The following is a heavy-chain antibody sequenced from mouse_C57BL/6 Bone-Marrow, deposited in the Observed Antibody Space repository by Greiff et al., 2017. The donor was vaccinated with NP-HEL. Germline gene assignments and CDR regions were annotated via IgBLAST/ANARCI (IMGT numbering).Heavy chain of an antibody. J-gene: IGHJ4*01. CDR2: IDPSDSYT. D-gene: IGHD2-1*01. V-gene: IGHV1-59*01. Sequence: QVQLQQSGAELVRPGTSVKLSCKASGYTFTSYWMHWVKQRPGQGLEWIGVIDPSDSYTNYNQKFKGKATLTVDTSSSTAYMQLSSLTSEDSAVYYCFIYYGNYGDAMDYWGQGTSVTVSS. CDR1: GYTFTSYW. CDR3: FIYYGNYGDAMDY.